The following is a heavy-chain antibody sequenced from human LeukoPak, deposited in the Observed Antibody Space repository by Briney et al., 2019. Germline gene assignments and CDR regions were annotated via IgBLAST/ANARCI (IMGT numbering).Heavy chain of an antibody. J-gene: IGHJ3*02. Sequence: SETLSLTCAVSGGSISPYYWSWIRQAPGKGLEWIGYIYTSGTSNQNPSLESRVTISVDTSKNQFSLDLSSVTAADTAVYYCARQKCTSTSCLTKNAFDIWGQGTMVTVSS. V-gene: IGHV4-4*09. D-gene: IGHD2-2*01. CDR1: GGSISPYY. CDR3: ARQKCTSTSCLTKNAFDI. CDR2: IYTSGTS.